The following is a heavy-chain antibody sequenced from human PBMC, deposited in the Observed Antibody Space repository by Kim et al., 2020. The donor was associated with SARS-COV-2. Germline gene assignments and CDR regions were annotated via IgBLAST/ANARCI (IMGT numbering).Heavy chain of an antibody. CDR2: ISSSSSTI. V-gene: IGHV3-48*02. J-gene: IGHJ6*02. Sequence: GGSLRLSCAASGFTFSSYSMNWVRQAPGKGLEWVSYISSSSSTIYYADSVKGRFTISRDNAKNSLYLQMNSLRDEDTAVYYCARDSGGLRLAYYGMDVWGQGTTVTVSS. CDR3: ARDSGGLRLAYYGMDV. D-gene: IGHD6-19*01. CDR1: GFTFSSYS.